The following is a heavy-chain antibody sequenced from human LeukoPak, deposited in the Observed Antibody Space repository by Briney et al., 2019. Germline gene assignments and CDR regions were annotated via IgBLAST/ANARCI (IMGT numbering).Heavy chain of an antibody. CDR2: INHRGST. D-gene: IGHD5/OR15-5a*01. V-gene: IGHV4-34*08. Sequence: KPSETLSLTSAVYGGTFSGYYWSSIRQPPGKGLEWIGEINHRGSTNYKPPPTSPVTISVDTSKKQFSPKPSPLPPPDTAGYYLSSPSIVSTITRAYSFDYWGRGTRATVSS. CDR1: GGTFSGYY. CDR3: SSPSIVSTITRAYSFDY. J-gene: IGHJ4*02.